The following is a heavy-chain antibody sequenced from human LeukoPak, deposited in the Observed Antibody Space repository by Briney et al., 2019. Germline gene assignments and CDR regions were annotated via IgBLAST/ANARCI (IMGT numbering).Heavy chain of an antibody. D-gene: IGHD4-17*01. V-gene: IGHV1-69*05. CDR2: IIPIFGAA. CDR3: ATPSGHYGDYPGGYYYYMDV. CDR1: GGTFSSYA. J-gene: IGHJ6*03. Sequence: SVKVSCKASGGTFSSYAISWVRQAPGQGLEWMGGIIPIFGAANYAQKFQGRVTITTDESTSTAYMGLSSLRSEDTAVYYCATPSGHYGDYPGGYYYYMDVWGKGTTVTVSS.